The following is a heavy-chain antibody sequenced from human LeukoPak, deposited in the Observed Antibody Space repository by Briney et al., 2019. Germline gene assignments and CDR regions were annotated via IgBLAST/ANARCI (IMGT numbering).Heavy chain of an antibody. D-gene: IGHD1-26*01. CDR3: ARDHSNWEGVDC. J-gene: IGHJ4*02. Sequence: GGSLRLSCAASGFTFSSYSMNWVRQAPGKGLEWVSYISSSSSTTYYADSVKGRFTISRDNAKNSLYLQMNSLRAEDTAVYYCARDHSNWEGVDCWGKGTLVTVSS. CDR1: GFTFSSYS. V-gene: IGHV3-48*01. CDR2: ISSSSSTT.